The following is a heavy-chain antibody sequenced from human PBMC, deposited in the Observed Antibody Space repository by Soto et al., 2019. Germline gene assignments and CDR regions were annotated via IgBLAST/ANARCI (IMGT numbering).Heavy chain of an antibody. CDR1: GFTFSSYS. Sequence: SLRLSCAASGFTFSSYSMNWVRQAPGKGLEWVSSISSSSSYIYYADSVKGRFTIPRDNAKNSLYLQMNSLRAEDTAVYYCARDLEYYYDSSGYYNPGAFDIWGQGTMVTVSS. V-gene: IGHV3-21*01. D-gene: IGHD3-22*01. CDR3: ARDLEYYYDSSGYYNPGAFDI. J-gene: IGHJ3*02. CDR2: ISSSSSYI.